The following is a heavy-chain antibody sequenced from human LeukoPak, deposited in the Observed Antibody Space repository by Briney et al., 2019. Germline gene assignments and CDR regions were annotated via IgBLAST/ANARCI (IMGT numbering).Heavy chain of an antibody. D-gene: IGHD3-22*01. V-gene: IGHV3-23*01. CDR1: GFTFSNYG. CDR2: ISGSGGST. J-gene: IGHJ4*02. CDR3: AKKGYYDGSGYYMYYFDH. Sequence: PGGSLRLSCAASGFTFSNYGMHWVRQAPGKGLEWVSAISGSGGSTYYADSVKGRFTISRDNSKNTLYLQMNSLRAEDTAVYYCAKKGYYDGSGYYMYYFDHWGQGTLVTVSS.